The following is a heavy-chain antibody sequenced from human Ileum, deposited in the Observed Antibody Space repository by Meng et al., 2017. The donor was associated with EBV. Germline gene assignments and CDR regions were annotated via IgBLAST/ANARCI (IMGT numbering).Heavy chain of an antibody. CDR3: ARVGQWLPIDY. V-gene: IGHV4-4*02. Sequence: LPARGPGLWKPSGPLSPTCAVSGGSIRSSNWWSWVRQPPGKGLEWIGEIYHSGSTNYNPSLKSRFTMSVDKSKNQFSLNLSSVTAADTAVYYCARVGQWLPIDYWGQGTLVTVSS. CDR2: IYHSGST. D-gene: IGHD6-19*01. J-gene: IGHJ4*02. CDR1: GGSIRSSNW.